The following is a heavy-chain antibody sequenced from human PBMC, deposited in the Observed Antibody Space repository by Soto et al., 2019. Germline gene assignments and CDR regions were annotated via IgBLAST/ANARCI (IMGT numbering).Heavy chain of an antibody. D-gene: IGHD3-10*01. Sequence: QVQLQESGPGLVKPSQTLSLTCTVSGGSISSGGYYWSWIRQHPGKGLEWIGYIYYSGSTYYNPSXXGRVTRSVDTXXNXFXXKLSSVTAADTAVYYCARDRGKGSGSARIEMVMDVWGQGTTVTVSS. CDR2: IYYSGST. CDR3: ARDRGKGSGSARIEMVMDV. V-gene: IGHV4-31*03. CDR1: GGSISSGGYY. J-gene: IGHJ6*02.